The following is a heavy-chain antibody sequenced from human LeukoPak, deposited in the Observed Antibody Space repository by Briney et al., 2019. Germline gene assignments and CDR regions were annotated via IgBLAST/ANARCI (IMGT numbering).Heavy chain of an antibody. CDR1: GGSISSSSYY. J-gene: IGHJ6*03. V-gene: IGHV4-61*02. D-gene: IGHD2-15*01. Sequence: SETLSLTCTVSGGSISSSSYYWSWIRQPAGKGLEWIGRIYTSGSTNYNPSLKSRVTMSVDTSKNQFSLKLSSVTAADTAVYYCAGEVAATRYYYYYMDVWGKGTTVTISS. CDR2: IYTSGST. CDR3: AGEVAATRYYYYYMDV.